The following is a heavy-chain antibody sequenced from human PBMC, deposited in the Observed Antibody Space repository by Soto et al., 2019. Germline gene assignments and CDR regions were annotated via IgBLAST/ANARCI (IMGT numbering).Heavy chain of an antibody. CDR1: GGSISSGGYY. Sequence: SETLSLTCTVSGGSISSGGYYWSWIRQHPGKGLEWIGYIYYSGSTYYNPSLKSRVTISVDTSKNQFSLKLSSVTAADTAVYYCARDQGCSSTSCYDAFDSWGQGTMVTVSS. V-gene: IGHV4-31*03. CDR2: IYYSGST. J-gene: IGHJ3*02. D-gene: IGHD2-2*01. CDR3: ARDQGCSSTSCYDAFDS.